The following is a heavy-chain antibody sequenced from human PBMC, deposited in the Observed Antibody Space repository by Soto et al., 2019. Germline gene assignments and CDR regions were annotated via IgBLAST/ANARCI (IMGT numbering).Heavy chain of an antibody. CDR1: GFTFSSYW. V-gene: IGHV3-74*01. Sequence: PGGSLRLSCAASGFTFSSYWMHWVRQAPGKGLVWVSRINSDGSSTSYADSVKGRFTISRDNAKNTLYLQMNSLRAEDTAVYYWARGYDFWSGYYYPYGMDVWGQGTTVTVSS. CDR2: INSDGSST. CDR3: ARGYDFWSGYYYPYGMDV. D-gene: IGHD3-3*01. J-gene: IGHJ6*02.